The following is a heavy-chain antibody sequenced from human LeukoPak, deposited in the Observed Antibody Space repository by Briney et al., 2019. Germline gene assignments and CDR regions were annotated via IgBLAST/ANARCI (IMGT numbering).Heavy chain of an antibody. D-gene: IGHD3-9*01. J-gene: IGHJ6*02. Sequence: APVKVSCKASGYTFTSYYIHWVRQAPGQGLEWMGIINHNGGSTSYGQRFQGRVTMNRDTSTNIVYMELSSLRSEDTAAYYCARGTGYFETGMVKYKYYGMDVWGQGTTVTVSS. CDR3: ARGTGYFETGMVKYKYYGMDV. V-gene: IGHV1-46*01. CDR2: INHNGGST. CDR1: GYTFTSYY.